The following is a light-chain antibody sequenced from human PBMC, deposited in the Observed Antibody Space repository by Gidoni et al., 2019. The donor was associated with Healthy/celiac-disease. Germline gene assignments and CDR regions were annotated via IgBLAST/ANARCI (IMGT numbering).Light chain of an antibody. J-gene: IGKJ2*03. CDR1: QSISIW. Sequence: DIQMTQSPSTLSASVGDRVTITCRAIQSISIWFAWYQQKPGKAPKLLIYKASSLESGVPSIFIGSGSGTEFTLTISSLQPDDFATYYCQQYNSYPYSFGQGTKLEIK. CDR2: KAS. CDR3: QQYNSYPYS. V-gene: IGKV1-5*03.